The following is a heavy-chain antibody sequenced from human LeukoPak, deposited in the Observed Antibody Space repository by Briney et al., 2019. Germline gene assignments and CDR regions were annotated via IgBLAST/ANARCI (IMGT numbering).Heavy chain of an antibody. CDR3: ARAADNVLRFLEWSGYFDY. J-gene: IGHJ4*02. CDR2: INAGNCNT. V-gene: IGHV1-3*01. D-gene: IGHD3-3*01. Sequence: GASVKVSCKASGYTFTSYAMHWVRQAPGQRLEWMGWINAGNCNTKYSQKFQGRVTITRDTSASTAYMELRSLRSDDTAVYYCARAADNVLRFLEWSGYFDYWGQGTLVTVSS. CDR1: GYTFTSYA.